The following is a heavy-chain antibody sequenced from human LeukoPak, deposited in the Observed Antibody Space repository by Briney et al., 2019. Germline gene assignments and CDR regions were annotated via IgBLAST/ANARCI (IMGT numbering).Heavy chain of an antibody. D-gene: IGHD5-24*01. Sequence: PGGSLRLSCAASGFTVSSNYMSWVRQAPGKGLEWVSVIYSGGSTYYADSVKGRFTISRDNSKNTLYLQMNSLRAEDTAVYYCARGQMAXNLDAFDIWGQGTMVTVPS. CDR3: ARGQMAXNLDAFDI. CDR1: GFTVSSNY. J-gene: IGHJ3*02. V-gene: IGHV3-53*01. CDR2: IYSGGST.